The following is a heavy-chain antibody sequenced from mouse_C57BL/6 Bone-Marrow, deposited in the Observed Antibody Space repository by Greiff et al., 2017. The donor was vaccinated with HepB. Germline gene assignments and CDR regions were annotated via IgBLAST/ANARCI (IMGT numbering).Heavy chain of an antibody. D-gene: IGHD2-4*01. V-gene: IGHV5-15*01. CDR1: GFTFSDYG. CDR2: ISNLAYSI. CDR3: ARVDYDGDFDY. Sequence: EVMLVESGGGLVQPGGSLKLSCAASGFTFSDYGMAWVRQAPRKGPEWVAFISNLAYSIYYADTVTGRFTISRENAKNTLYLEMSSLRSEDTAMYYCARVDYDGDFDYWGQGTTLTVSS. J-gene: IGHJ2*01.